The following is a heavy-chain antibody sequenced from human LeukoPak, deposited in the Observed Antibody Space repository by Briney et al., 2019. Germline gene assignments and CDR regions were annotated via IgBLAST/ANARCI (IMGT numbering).Heavy chain of an antibody. D-gene: IGHD6-13*01. V-gene: IGHV3-7*01. Sequence: GGSLRLSCAASGFTFSSYWMSWVRQAPGKGLEWVANIKQDGSDKYYVDSVKGRFTISRDNAKNSLYLQMNSLRAEDTAVYYCARESGYSSSPESDPWGQGTLVTVSS. CDR3: ARESGYSSSPESDP. CDR1: GFTFSSYW. CDR2: IKQDGSDK. J-gene: IGHJ5*02.